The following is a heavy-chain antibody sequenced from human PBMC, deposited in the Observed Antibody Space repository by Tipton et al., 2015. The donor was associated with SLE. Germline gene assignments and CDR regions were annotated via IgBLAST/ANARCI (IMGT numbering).Heavy chain of an antibody. V-gene: IGHV4-39*07. CDR3: ARHRGGWKDGAFDN. Sequence: TLSLTCTVSGGSISGTSYYWGWIRQPPGKGLEWIGSIYYTGTTYYNPSLKSRVTISVDTSKNQFSLKLSSVTTADTALYYCARHRGGWKDGAFDNWGPGTLVTVSS. J-gene: IGHJ4*02. CDR1: GGSISGTSYY. CDR2: IYYTGTT. D-gene: IGHD3-10*01.